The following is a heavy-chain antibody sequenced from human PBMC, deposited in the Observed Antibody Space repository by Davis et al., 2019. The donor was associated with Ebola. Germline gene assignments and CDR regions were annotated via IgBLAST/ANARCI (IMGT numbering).Heavy chain of an antibody. CDR3: ASLGIAAPGLFDYYFDY. J-gene: IGHJ4*02. CDR1: GGTFSSYA. Sequence: ASVKVSCKASGGTFSSYAISWVRQAPGQGLEWMGWISAYNGNTNYAQKLQGRVTMTTDTSTSTAYMELRSLRSDDTAVYYCASLGIAAPGLFDYYFDYWGQGTLVTVSS. CDR2: ISAYNGNT. V-gene: IGHV1-18*01. D-gene: IGHD6-13*01.